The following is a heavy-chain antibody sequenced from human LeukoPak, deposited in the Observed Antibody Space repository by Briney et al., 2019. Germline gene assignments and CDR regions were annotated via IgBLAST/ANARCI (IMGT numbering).Heavy chain of an antibody. CDR1: GYTFTSYY. CDR2: INPRGGST. V-gene: IGHV1-46*01. D-gene: IGHD5-24*01. CDR3: TRERRGSYNDY. Sequence: ASVKVSCKTSGYTFTSYYIHWVRRAPAQGLAWVGIINPRGGSTTYGQKFQGRVTMTSDTSTSTVYMELSSLRSEDTAVYYCTRERRGSYNDYWGQGTLVTVSS. J-gene: IGHJ4*02.